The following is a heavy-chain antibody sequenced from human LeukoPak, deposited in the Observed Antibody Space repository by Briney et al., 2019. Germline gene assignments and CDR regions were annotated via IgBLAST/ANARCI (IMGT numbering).Heavy chain of an antibody. CDR3: AREMEGDYGSGTFFDL. CDR2: ISDSGSTI. Sequence: GGSLRLSCAASEFVFSDYYMSWIRQAPGKGLEWVSYISDSGSTIYYADSVKGRFTISRDNVKNSLYLQMNGLRAEDTAVYYCAREMEGDYGSGTFFDLWGQGTTVTVSS. D-gene: IGHD3-10*01. CDR1: EFVFSDYY. V-gene: IGHV3-11*01. J-gene: IGHJ6*02.